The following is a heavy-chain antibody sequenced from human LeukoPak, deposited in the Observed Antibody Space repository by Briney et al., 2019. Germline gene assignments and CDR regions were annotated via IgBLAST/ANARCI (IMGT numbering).Heavy chain of an antibody. J-gene: IGHJ4*02. CDR3: ARVLPSDY. Sequence: ASVKVSCKASGYIFTGNFMHWVRQAPGQGPEWMGWVNPNTGGTNYAQEFQGRVTMTSDTSISTGYMELSRLTSDDTAVYYCARVLPSDYWGQGTLVTVSS. CDR2: VNPNTGGT. V-gene: IGHV1-2*02. CDR1: GYIFTGNF.